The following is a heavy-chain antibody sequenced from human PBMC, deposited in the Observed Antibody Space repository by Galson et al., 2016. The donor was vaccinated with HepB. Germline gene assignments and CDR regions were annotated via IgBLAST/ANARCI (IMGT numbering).Heavy chain of an antibody. J-gene: IGHJ2*01. CDR3: ARGLGKFWYFDL. CDR2: IIPSFGTP. D-gene: IGHD1-1*01. Sequence: SVKVSCKASGGSFSRNAISWVRQAPGQGLEWMGGIIPSFGTPTYAQKFQGRLTISASEFTSTGYMELNSLRSEDTAAYYCARGLGKFWYFDLWGRGTLVTVSS. CDR1: GGSFSRNA. V-gene: IGHV1-69*13.